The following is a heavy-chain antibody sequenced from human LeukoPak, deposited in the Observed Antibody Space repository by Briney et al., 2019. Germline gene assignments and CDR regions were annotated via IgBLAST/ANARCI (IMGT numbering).Heavy chain of an antibody. D-gene: IGHD3-16*01. Sequence: GGSLRLSCAASGFTVTTNYMSWVRQPPGKGLEWVSVIYSGGSAYYTDSVKGRFTISRDNSKNTLYLQMNSLRAEDTAMYYCARGGAHTYVYTFDIWGQGTMVTVSS. CDR3: ARGGAHTYVYTFDI. CDR1: GFTVTTNY. CDR2: IYSGGSA. J-gene: IGHJ3*02. V-gene: IGHV3-53*01.